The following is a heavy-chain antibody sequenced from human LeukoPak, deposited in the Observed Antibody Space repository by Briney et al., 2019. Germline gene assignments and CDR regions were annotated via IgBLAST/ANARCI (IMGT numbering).Heavy chain of an antibody. V-gene: IGHV1-24*01. CDR2: FDPEDGET. Sequence: ASVKVSCKVSGCTLTELSMHWVRQAPGKGLEWMGGFDPEDGETIYAQKFQGRVTMTEDTSTDTAYMELSSLRSEDTAVYYCATYREWPKEYDASDIWGQGTMVTVSS. J-gene: IGHJ3*02. D-gene: IGHD3-3*01. CDR3: ATYREWPKEYDASDI. CDR1: GCTLTELS.